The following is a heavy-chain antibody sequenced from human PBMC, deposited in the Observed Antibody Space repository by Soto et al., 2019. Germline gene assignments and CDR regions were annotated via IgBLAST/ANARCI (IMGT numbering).Heavy chain of an antibody. Sequence: ASVRVSCKATGYSFTRHDINWLRQAAGQGLEWMGWMNPNSGNAVYAQKFPGRGTMTRNTSITTAYIEVTSLKSEDTAVYFCARGAYNDYSHWFDAWGQGTLVTVSS. J-gene: IGHJ5*02. CDR2: MNPNSGNA. CDR1: GYSFTRHD. V-gene: IGHV1-8*01. CDR3: ARGAYNDYSHWFDA. D-gene: IGHD4-4*01.